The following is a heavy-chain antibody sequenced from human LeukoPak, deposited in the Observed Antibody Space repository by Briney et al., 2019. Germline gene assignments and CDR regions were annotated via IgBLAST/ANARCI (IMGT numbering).Heavy chain of an antibody. J-gene: IGHJ5*02. CDR2: IYHSGST. Sequence: NPSETLSLTCTVSGYCSSSGYYWGWIRQPPGKGLEWIGRIYHSGSTYYNPSLKSRVTMAVDTSKDQFSLKLSSVTAADTAVYYCARGIGYCSSTSCYNWFDPWGQGTLVTVSS. CDR1: GYCSSSGYY. CDR3: ARGIGYCSSTSCYNWFDP. D-gene: IGHD2-2*01. V-gene: IGHV4-38-2*02.